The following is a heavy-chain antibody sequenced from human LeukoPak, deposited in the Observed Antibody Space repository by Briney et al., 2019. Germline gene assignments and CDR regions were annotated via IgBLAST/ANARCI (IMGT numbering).Heavy chain of an antibody. Sequence: ASVKVSCKASGYTFTDYYMHWVRQAPGQGLEWMGWINPSSGGTNYAQKFQGRVTMTEDTSTDTAYMELSSLRSEDTAVYYCATGRDYDFDYWGQGTLVTVSS. J-gene: IGHJ4*02. V-gene: IGHV1-2*02. CDR3: ATGRDYDFDY. CDR2: INPSSGGT. D-gene: IGHD4-17*01. CDR1: GYTFTDYY.